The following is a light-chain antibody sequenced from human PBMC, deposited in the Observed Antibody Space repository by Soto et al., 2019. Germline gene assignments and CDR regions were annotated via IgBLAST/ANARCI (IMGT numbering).Light chain of an antibody. CDR1: SSNIASNT. CDR3: AAWDDSLNGHVE. V-gene: IGLV1-44*01. J-gene: IGLJ2*01. CDR2: SNN. Sequence: QSVLTQPPSASGTPGQRVPISCSGSSSNIASNTVNWYQQLPGTAPKLLIYSNNQRPSGVPDRFSGSKSDTSASLAISGLQSEDEADYYCAAWDDSLNGHVEFGGGTKLTVL.